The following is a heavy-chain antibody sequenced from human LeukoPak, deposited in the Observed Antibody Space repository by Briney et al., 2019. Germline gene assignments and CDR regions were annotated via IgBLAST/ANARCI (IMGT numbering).Heavy chain of an antibody. D-gene: IGHD3-22*01. Sequence: SETLSLTCTVSGGSVSTYYWTWIRQPPGKGLEWVGYIYNGGSTNYNPSLKSRVTISVDTSKNQFSLKLSSVTAADTAVYYCARDTDSSGYYDSWGQGTLVTVSS. CDR2: IYNGGST. CDR3: ARDTDSSGYYDS. CDR1: GGSVSTYY. J-gene: IGHJ5*01. V-gene: IGHV4-59*02.